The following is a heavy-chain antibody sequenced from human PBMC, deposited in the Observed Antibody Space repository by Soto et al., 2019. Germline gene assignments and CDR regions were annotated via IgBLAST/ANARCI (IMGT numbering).Heavy chain of an antibody. CDR3: AKPQPKPRSVAGGGWFDP. Sequence: GSLRLSCVASGFTFSTYGIHWVRQTPGKGLECVAVISFDGSNTFYAGSVKGRFTISRDNSKHTLYLQMDSLRADDTAIYYCAKPQPKPRSVAGGGWFDPGGQGTVVNASS. D-gene: IGHD6-19*01. V-gene: IGHV3-30*18. CDR2: ISFDGSNT. CDR1: GFTFSTYG. J-gene: IGHJ5*02.